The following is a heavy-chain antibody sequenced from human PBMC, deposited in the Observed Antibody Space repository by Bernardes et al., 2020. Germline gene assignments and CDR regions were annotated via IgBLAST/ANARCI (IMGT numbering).Heavy chain of an antibody. J-gene: IGHJ4*02. Sequence: GGSLRLSCAASGFTFSSYAMSWVRQAPGKGLEWVSAISGSGGSTYYADSVKGRFTISRDNSKNTLYLQMNSLRAEDTAVYYCVRKLAGVGISDYWGQGTLVTVSS. CDR1: GFTFSSYA. CDR3: VRKLAGVGISDY. V-gene: IGHV3-23*01. D-gene: IGHD1-26*01. CDR2: ISGSGGST.